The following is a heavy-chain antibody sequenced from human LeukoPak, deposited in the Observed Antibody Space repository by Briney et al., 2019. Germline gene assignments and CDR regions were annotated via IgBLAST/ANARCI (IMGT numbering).Heavy chain of an antibody. J-gene: IGHJ4*02. V-gene: IGHV4-34*01. CDR2: INHSGST. CDR3: ARDKGRITIVRGVFDY. D-gene: IGHD3-10*01. CDR1: GGSFSGYY. Sequence: PSETLSLTCAVYGGSFSGYYWIWIRQPPGKGLEWIGEINHSGSTNYNPSLKSRVTISVDTSKNQFSLKLSSVTAADTAVYYCARDKGRITIVRGVFDYWGQGTLVTVCS.